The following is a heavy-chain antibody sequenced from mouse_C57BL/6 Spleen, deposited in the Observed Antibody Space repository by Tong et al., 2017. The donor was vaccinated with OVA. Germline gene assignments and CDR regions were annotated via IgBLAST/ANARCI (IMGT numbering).Heavy chain of an antibody. Sequence: EVQLQESGAELVRPGASVKLSCTASGFNIKDDYMHWVKQRPEQGLEWIGWIDPENGDTEYASKFQGKATITADTSSNTAYLQLSSLTSEDTDVYYCTRKASWDGYFDVWGTGTTVTVSS. V-gene: IGHV14-4*01. CDR2: IDPENGDT. D-gene: IGHD4-1*01. CDR1: GFNIKDDY. CDR3: TRKASWDGYFDV. J-gene: IGHJ1*03.